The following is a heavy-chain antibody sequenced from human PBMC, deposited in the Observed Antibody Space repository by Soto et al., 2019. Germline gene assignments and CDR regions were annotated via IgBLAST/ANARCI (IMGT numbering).Heavy chain of an antibody. J-gene: IGHJ4*02. D-gene: IGHD3-10*01. CDR3: AREMVRGVGSDY. CDR2: ISAYNGNT. Sequence: ASVKVSCKASGYTFTNFGISWVLQAPGQGLEWMGWISAYNGNTNYAQKFQGRVTMTTDTSTSTAYMEVRSLRFDDTAVFYCAREMVRGVGSDYWGQGTLVTVSS. V-gene: IGHV1-18*01. CDR1: GYTFTNFG.